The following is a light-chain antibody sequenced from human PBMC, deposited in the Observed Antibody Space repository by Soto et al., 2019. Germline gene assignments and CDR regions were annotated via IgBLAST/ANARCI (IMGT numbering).Light chain of an antibody. CDR2: KAS. V-gene: IGKV1-5*03. CDR3: QQYNSYSGIT. Sequence: DIQMTQSPSTLSASVGDRVTITCRASQSISSWLAWYQQKPGKAPKLLIYKASSLESVVPSRFSGSGSGTEFTLTISSLQPDDFATYYCQQYNSYSGITFGPGTKVDIK. CDR1: QSISSW. J-gene: IGKJ3*01.